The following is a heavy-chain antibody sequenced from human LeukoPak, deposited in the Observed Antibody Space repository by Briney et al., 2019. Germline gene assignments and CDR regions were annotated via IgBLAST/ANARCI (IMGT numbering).Heavy chain of an antibody. J-gene: IGHJ4*02. CDR2: INPSGGST. CDR3: ARNYGSGSYDSYYFDY. D-gene: IGHD3-10*01. CDR1: GYTFTSYY. V-gene: IGHV1-46*01. Sequence: ASVKVSCKASGYTFTSYYMHWVRQAPGQGLEWMGIINPSGGSTSYAQKFQGRVTMTRDTSTSTVYMELNSLRSEDTAVYYCARNYGSGSYDSYYFDYWGQGTLVTVSS.